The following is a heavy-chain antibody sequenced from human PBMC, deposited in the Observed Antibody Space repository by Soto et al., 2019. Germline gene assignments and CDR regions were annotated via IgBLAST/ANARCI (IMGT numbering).Heavy chain of an antibody. D-gene: IGHD2-15*01. Sequence: SETLSLTCTVSGGSIGSYYLSWIRQPPGKGLEWIGYIYYSGSTNYNPSLKSRDTISVNTSNNQFSLKLSSVTAADTAVYYCARGGARYYYYYYMDVWGKGTRATVS. CDR1: GGSIGSYY. CDR3: ARGGARYYYYYYMDV. V-gene: IGHV4-59*01. CDR2: IYYSGST. J-gene: IGHJ6*03.